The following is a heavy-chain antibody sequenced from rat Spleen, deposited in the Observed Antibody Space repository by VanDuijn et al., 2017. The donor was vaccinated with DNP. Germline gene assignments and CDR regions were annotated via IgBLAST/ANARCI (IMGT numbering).Heavy chain of an antibody. J-gene: IGHJ2*01. CDR2: IWTGGST. D-gene: IGHD1-2*01. V-gene: IGHV2-30*01. Sequence: QVQLKESGPGLVQPSQTLSLTCTVSGFSLTSYNVHWVRQPTGKGLEWMGIIWTGGSTDYNSALKSRLSISRDTSKSQVFLKMNSLQTDDTAIYFCTREEPRILSFFSSRFDFWGQGVMVTVSS. CDR3: TREEPRILSFFSSRFDF. CDR1: GFSLTSYN.